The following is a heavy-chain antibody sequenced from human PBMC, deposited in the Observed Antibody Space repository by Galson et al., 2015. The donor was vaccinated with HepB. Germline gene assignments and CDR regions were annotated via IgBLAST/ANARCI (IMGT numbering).Heavy chain of an antibody. Sequence: SLRLSCAASGFTFSSYAMHWVRQAPGKGLEWVAVISYDGSNKYYADSVKGRFTISRDNSKNTLYLQMNSLRAEDTAVYYCARVNIRWLQYRAIDYWGQGTLVTVSS. V-gene: IGHV3-30*04. D-gene: IGHD5-24*01. J-gene: IGHJ4*02. CDR3: ARVNIRWLQYRAIDY. CDR2: ISYDGSNK. CDR1: GFTFSSYA.